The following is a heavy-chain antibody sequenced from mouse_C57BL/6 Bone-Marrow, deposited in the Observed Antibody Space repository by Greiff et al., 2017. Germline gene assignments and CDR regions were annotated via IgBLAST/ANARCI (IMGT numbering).Heavy chain of an antibody. J-gene: IGHJ4*01. V-gene: IGHV5-6*02. D-gene: IGHD3-2*02. CDR2: ISSGGSYT. CDR1: GFTFSSYG. CDR3: ARRGQLRLRDAMHY. Sequence: EVKLVESGGDLVKPGGSLKLSCAASGFTFSSYGMSWVRQTPDKRLEWVATISSGGSYTYYPDSVKGRFTISRDNAKNTLYLQMSSLKSEDTAMYYCARRGQLRLRDAMHYWGQGTSVTVSS.